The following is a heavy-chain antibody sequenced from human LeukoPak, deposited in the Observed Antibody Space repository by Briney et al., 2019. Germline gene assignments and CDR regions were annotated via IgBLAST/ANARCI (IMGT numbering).Heavy chain of an antibody. CDR3: VRYFDWLWAFDY. J-gene: IGHJ4*02. CDR1: GFTFSSYG. CDR2: ISYDGSNK. V-gene: IGHV3-30*03. Sequence: GRSLRLSCAAPGFTFSSYGMHWVRQAPGKGLEWVAVISYDGSNKYYADSVKGRFTISRDNSKNTLYLQMNSLRAEDTAVYYCVRYFDWLWAFDYWGQGTLVTVSS. D-gene: IGHD3-9*01.